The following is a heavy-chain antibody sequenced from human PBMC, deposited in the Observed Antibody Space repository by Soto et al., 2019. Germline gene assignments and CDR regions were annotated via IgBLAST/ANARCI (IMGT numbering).Heavy chain of an antibody. V-gene: IGHV4-39*01. CDR3: TRRDYWNDYYFDP. J-gene: IGHJ5*02. Sequence: SETLSLTCSVSGGSIRVTSYYWTWIRQTPGKGLEWIGSPYYSGTSHFNPALKGRVTISVDTSKNQFSLTLTSVTAADTAVYYCTRRDYWNDYYFDPWGQGTLVTVSS. D-gene: IGHD1-1*01. CDR1: GGSIRVTSYY. CDR2: PYYSGTS.